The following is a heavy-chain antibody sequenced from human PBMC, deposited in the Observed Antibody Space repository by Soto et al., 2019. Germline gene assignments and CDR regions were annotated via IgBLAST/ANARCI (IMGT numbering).Heavy chain of an antibody. CDR2: IIPILGIA. Sequence: GASVKVSCKASGGTFSSYTISWVRQAPGQGLEWMGRIIPILGIANYAQKFQGRVTITADKSTSTAYMELSSLRSEDTAVYYCAREYYYDSSGNDYWGQGTLVTVSS. D-gene: IGHD3-22*01. CDR3: AREYYYDSSGNDY. J-gene: IGHJ4*02. CDR1: GGTFSSYT. V-gene: IGHV1-69*04.